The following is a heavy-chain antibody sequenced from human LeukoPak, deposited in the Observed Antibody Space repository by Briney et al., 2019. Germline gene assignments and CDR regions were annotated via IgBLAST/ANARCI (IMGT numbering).Heavy chain of an antibody. Sequence: GGSLRLSCAASGFTFSSYSMNWVRQAPGRGLEWVSSIGSRGNFIYYADSVKGRFTISRDNAKNSLFLQMNSLRAEDTAVYYCARERYSTIQNDGLDMWGQGTMVTVSS. CDR3: ARERYSTIQNDGLDM. V-gene: IGHV3-21*01. D-gene: IGHD5-18*01. J-gene: IGHJ3*02. CDR2: IGSRGNFI. CDR1: GFTFSSYS.